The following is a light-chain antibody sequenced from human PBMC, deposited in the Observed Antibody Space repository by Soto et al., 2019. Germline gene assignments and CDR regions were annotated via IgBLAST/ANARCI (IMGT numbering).Light chain of an antibody. CDR3: PQFHTYSLFT. CDR2: KAS. CDR1: QSISSW. Sequence: DIQMTQSPSTLSASVGDRVTITCRASQSISSWLAWYQQRPGKAPKLLIYKASSLESGFPSRFSGSESGTDFTLTISSLQPDDFAPYYSPQFHTYSLFTFGPGTKVDIQ. J-gene: IGKJ3*01. V-gene: IGKV1-5*03.